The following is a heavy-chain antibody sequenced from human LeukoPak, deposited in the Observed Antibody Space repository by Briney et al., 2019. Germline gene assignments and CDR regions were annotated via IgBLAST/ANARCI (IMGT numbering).Heavy chain of an antibody. J-gene: IGHJ6*04. CDR1: GFTFSSYC. D-gene: IGHD3-10*01. CDR2: IKQDGSEK. V-gene: IGHV3-7*01. Sequence: GGSLRLSCAASGFTFSSYCMSWVRQAPGKGLEWVANIKQDGSEKYYVDSVKGRFTISRDNAKNSLYLQMNSLRAEDTAVYYCARVRLLWFGELPDVWGKGTTVTVSS. CDR3: ARVRLLWFGELPDV.